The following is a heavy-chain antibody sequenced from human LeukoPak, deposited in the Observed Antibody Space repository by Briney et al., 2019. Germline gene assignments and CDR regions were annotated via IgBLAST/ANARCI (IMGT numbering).Heavy chain of an antibody. J-gene: IGHJ4*02. Sequence: GGSLRLSCAASGFTFSSYAMTWVRQAPGKGLEWVSTINVGGDNSYSADSVKGRFTISRDNSKNTLYLQMNSLRAEDTAVYYCAKGVAAAGQRYFDYWGQGTLVTVSS. D-gene: IGHD6-13*01. V-gene: IGHV3-23*01. CDR3: AKGVAAAGQRYFDY. CDR2: INVGGDNS. CDR1: GFTFSSYA.